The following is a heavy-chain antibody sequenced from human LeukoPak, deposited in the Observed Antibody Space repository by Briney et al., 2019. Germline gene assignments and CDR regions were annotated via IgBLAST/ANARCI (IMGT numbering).Heavy chain of an antibody. D-gene: IGHD3-22*01. CDR2: ISSGSRYI. Sequence: GGSLRLSCAASGFPFSTYSMNWVRQAPGKGLEWVSCISSGSRYIYYADSVKGRFTISRDNAKNSLYLQMNSLRAEDTALYYCAKGIVVVISSPFDYWGQGTLVTVSS. J-gene: IGHJ4*02. CDR3: AKGIVVVISSPFDY. CDR1: GFPFSTYS. V-gene: IGHV3-21*04.